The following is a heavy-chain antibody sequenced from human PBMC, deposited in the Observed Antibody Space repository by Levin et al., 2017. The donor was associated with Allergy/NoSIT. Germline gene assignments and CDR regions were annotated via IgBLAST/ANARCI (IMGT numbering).Heavy chain of an antibody. D-gene: IGHD3-10*01. V-gene: IGHV4-39*01. Sequence: TSETLSLTCTVSGGSFITSSYFWAWIRQPPGKGREWLGSSYYSGTTYYNPSLKSRLTISIDTSKNQFSLKLRSVTAADTAVYYCARHTALLWFEELVFDSWGQGTLVAVSS. CDR3: ARHTALLWFEELVFDS. CDR2: SYYSGTT. CDR1: GGSFITSSYF. J-gene: IGHJ4*02.